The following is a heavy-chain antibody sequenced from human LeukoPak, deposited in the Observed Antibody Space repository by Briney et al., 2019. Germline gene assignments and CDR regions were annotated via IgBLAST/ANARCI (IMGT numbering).Heavy chain of an antibody. CDR3: ARVEVSLMDV. CDR1: GFTFSSYG. V-gene: IGHV3-30*02. Sequence: PGGSLRLSCAASGFTFSSYGMHWVRQAPGKGLEWVAFIRYDGSKKYYADSVKGRFTISRDNSKNTLYLQMNSLRAEDTAVYYCARVEVSLMDVWGKGTTVTVSS. D-gene: IGHD3-22*01. J-gene: IGHJ6*03. CDR2: IRYDGSKK.